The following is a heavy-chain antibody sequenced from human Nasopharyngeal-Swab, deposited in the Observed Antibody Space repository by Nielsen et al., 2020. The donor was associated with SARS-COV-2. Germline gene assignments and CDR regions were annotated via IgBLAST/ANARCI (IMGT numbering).Heavy chain of an antibody. CDR3: AGESGPNGFDI. D-gene: IGHD2-15*01. CDR2: INGDGSAR. J-gene: IGHJ3*02. Sequence: GSLRLSCAASGFPFRNHYITWVRQSPGKGLEWVANINGDGSARYYVDSVRGRFTVSRDNPKNSLYLQMNNLRVEDTALYYCAGESGPNGFDIWGQGAMITVSS. CDR1: GFPFRNHY. V-gene: IGHV3-7*01.